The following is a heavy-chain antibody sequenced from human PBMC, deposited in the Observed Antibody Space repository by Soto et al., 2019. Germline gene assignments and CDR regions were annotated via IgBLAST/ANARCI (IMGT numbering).Heavy chain of an antibody. CDR2: VSYDGDNE. CDR3: ARDAYYYDTSGYYLDY. J-gene: IGHJ4*02. CDR1: GFTFRNYA. Sequence: PGGSLRLSCVASGFTFRNYAMHWVRQAPGKGLEWVAIVSYDGDNEYYADSVRGRFFISRDNSRNTLYLQMSSLRAEDTAVYYCARDAYYYDTSGYYLDYWGQGTLVTVSS. D-gene: IGHD3-22*01. V-gene: IGHV3-30*03.